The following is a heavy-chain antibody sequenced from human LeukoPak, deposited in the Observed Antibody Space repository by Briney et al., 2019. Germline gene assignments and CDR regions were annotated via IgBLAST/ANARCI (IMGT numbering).Heavy chain of an antibody. D-gene: IGHD5-18*01. Sequence: SGGSLRLSCVASGFTFSTYGLHWVRQAPGKGLEWVAFIRYDGATQYYADSVRGRFSISRDDSKKTLYLQMNSLRAEDTAVYYCAKGIQLWSHFDYWGQGTLVTVSS. CDR2: IRYDGATQ. V-gene: IGHV3-30*02. CDR3: AKGIQLWSHFDY. CDR1: GFTFSTYG. J-gene: IGHJ4*02.